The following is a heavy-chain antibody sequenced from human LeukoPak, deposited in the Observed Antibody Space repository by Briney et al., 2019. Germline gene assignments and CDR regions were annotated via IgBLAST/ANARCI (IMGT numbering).Heavy chain of an antibody. J-gene: IGHJ5*02. CDR2: IIPIFGTA. D-gene: IGHD6-13*01. Sequence: ASVKVSCKASGGTFSSYATSWVRQAPGQGLEWMGGIIPIFGTANYAQKFQGRVTITTDESTSTAYMELSSLRSEDTAVYYCARGKAPDSSSWYAWFDPWGQGTLVTVSS. V-gene: IGHV1-69*05. CDR3: ARGKAPDSSSWYAWFDP. CDR1: GGTFSSYA.